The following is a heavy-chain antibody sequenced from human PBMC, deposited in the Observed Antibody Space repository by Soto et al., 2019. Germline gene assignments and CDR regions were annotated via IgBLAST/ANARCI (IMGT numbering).Heavy chain of an antibody. CDR3: ARGKGFLGGREPDFKYAEYFQH. D-gene: IGHD3-16*01. V-gene: IGHV4-34*01. CDR2: INHSGST. Sequence: SETLSLTCAVYGGSFSGYYWSWIRQPPGKGLEWIGEINHSGSTNYNPSLKSRVTISVDTSKNQFSLKLSSVTAADTAVYYCARGKGFLGGREPDFKYAEYFQHWGKGTLVTVSS. CDR1: GGSFSGYY. J-gene: IGHJ1*01.